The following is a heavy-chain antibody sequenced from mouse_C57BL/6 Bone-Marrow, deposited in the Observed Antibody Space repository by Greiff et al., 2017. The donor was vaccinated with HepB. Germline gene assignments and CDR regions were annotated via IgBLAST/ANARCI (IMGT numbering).Heavy chain of an antibody. CDR3: ARHFSSY. CDR2: ISSGGSYT. V-gene: IGHV5-6*01. CDR1: GFTFSSYG. J-gene: IGHJ2*01. Sequence: EVKLMESGGDLVKPGGSLKLSCAASGFTFSSYGMSWVRQTPDKRLEWVATISSGGSYTYYPDSVKGRFTISRDNAKNTLYLQMSSLKSEDTAMYYCARHFSSYWGQGTTLTVSS.